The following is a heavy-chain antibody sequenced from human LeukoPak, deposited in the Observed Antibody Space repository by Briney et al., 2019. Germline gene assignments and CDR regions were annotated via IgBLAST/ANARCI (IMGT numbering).Heavy chain of an antibody. CDR3: ARHNNYDYIWGSYRPTGGFDY. J-gene: IGHJ4*02. D-gene: IGHD3-16*02. CDR1: GGSISSGDSY. V-gene: IGHV4-30-4*01. CDR2: IYYSGST. Sequence: PSETLSLTCTVSGGSISSGDSYWTWIRQPPGKGLEWIGNIYYSGSTYYNPSLKSRVIISVDTSKNQFSLKLSSVTAADTALYYCARHNNYDYIWGSYRPTGGFDYWGQGTLVTVS.